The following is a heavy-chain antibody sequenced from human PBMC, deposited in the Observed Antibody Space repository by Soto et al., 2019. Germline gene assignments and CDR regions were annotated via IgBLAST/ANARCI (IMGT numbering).Heavy chain of an antibody. J-gene: IGHJ4*02. V-gene: IGHV5-10-1*01. CDR2: IDPSDSYT. CDR3: AFPGIAAAGTESYYFDY. D-gene: IGHD6-13*01. Sequence: GESLKISCKGSGYSFTSYWISWVRQMPGKGLEWTGRIDPSDSYTNYSPSFQGHVTISADKSISTAYLQWSSLKASDTAMYYCAFPGIAAAGTESYYFDYWGQGTLVTVSS. CDR1: GYSFTSYW.